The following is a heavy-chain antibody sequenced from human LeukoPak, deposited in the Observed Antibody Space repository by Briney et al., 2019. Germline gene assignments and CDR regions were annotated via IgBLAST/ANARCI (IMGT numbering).Heavy chain of an antibody. V-gene: IGHV1-2*02. D-gene: IGHD1-26*01. CDR1: GYTFPVYW. J-gene: IGHJ4*02. Sequence: ASVKVSCKASGYTFPVYWIHWVRQTPRQGFEWMGWINPKDGASKSAQKFQGRVTMTRDTSIDTVYMELSSLTSDDTAVYYCARGIVGAAARIDYWGQGTLVTVSS. CDR3: ARGIVGAAARIDY. CDR2: INPKDGAS.